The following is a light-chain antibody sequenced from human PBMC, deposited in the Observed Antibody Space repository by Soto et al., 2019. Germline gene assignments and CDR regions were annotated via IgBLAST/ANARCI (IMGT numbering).Light chain of an antibody. Sequence: DAVMDQSPFSLPVTLGEPASISCRSSQSLVHTYGNTYLNWFHQRPGQSPRRLIYKVSNRDSGVPDRFSGSESGTDFSLKISRVEAEDVGVYYCMQATHWPYTFGQGTKLEIK. CDR2: KVS. J-gene: IGKJ2*01. CDR3: MQATHWPYT. CDR1: QSLVHTYGNTY. V-gene: IGKV2-30*02.